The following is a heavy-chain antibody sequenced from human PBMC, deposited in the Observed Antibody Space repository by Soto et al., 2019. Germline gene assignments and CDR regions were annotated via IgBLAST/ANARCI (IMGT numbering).Heavy chain of an antibody. Sequence: GGSLRLSCAASGFIFSNFGMHWVRQAPGKGLEWVAVIWYDGSNEYYADSVKGRFTISKDNAKKSLYLQMDSMRPEDTAFYYCAKHTEILGVVINQIFHKWGQGALVTV. CDR3: AKHTEILGVVINQIFHK. J-gene: IGHJ4*02. CDR2: IWYDGSNE. CDR1: GFIFSNFG. V-gene: IGHV3-33*03. D-gene: IGHD3-3*01.